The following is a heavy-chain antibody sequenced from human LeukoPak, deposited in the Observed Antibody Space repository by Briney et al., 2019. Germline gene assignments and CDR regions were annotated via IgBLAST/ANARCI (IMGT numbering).Heavy chain of an antibody. V-gene: IGHV5-51*01. CDR3: ARLPGIVATIERYFDY. CDR2: IFPGDSDT. J-gene: IGHJ4*02. D-gene: IGHD5-12*01. CDR1: KYSFTNYW. Sequence: KGGESLKISCTGSKYSFTNYWIGWVRQMPGKGLEWMGIIFPGDSDTRYSPSFQGQVTISADKSISTAYLQWSSLKASDTAMYYCARLPGIVATIERYFDYWGQGTLVTVSS.